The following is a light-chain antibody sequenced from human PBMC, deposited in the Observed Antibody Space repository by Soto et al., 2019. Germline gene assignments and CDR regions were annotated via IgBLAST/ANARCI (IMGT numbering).Light chain of an antibody. Sequence: EIVLTQSPATLSSFPGDMVTLSFRASQAVNTRFAWYQHKPRQSPRLLIYLTSTRAAGIPARFSGSGSGTDFTLTISDVEPEDFAVYYCHQRQSWPRTFGQGTKVDIK. V-gene: IGKV3-11*01. CDR3: HQRQSWPRT. CDR2: LTS. J-gene: IGKJ1*01. CDR1: QAVNTR.